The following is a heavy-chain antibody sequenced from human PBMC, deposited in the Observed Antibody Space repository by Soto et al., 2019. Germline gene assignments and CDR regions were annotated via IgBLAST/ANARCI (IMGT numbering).Heavy chain of an antibody. V-gene: IGHV4-30-4*01. Sequence: TPSPPPPLFCWPLNSWDFYSGLVRPPPGKGLEWIGYIYYSGSTYYNPSLKSRVTISVDTSKNQFSLKLSSVTAADTAVYYCASFYGDYQRKSMDVWGQGTTVTVSS. CDR2: IYYSGST. CDR3: ASFYGDYQRKSMDV. CDR1: CWPLNSWDFY. J-gene: IGHJ6*02. D-gene: IGHD4-17*01.